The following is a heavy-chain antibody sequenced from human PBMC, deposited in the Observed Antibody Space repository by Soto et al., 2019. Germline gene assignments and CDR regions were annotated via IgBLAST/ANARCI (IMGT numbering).Heavy chain of an antibody. J-gene: IGHJ4*02. V-gene: IGHV3-48*03. CDR3: VRDLHEPLPADVLRVTK. D-gene: IGHD3-3*01. CDR2: ISADGSGT. CDR1: GFTFRSYE. Sequence: EVQLVESGGGLVQPGGSLTLSCAASGFTFRSYEMHWVRQPPGKGLQWISYISADGSGTYYADSVRGRFTISRDNARNSLSRQMNSLRADDTDIYYCVRDLHEPLPADVLRVTKWGKGTQVTVSS.